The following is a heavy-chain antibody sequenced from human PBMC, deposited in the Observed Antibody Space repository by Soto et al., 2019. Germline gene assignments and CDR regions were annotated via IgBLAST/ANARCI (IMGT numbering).Heavy chain of an antibody. V-gene: IGHV3-21*01. Sequence: EVQLVESGGGLVKPGGSLRLSCAASGFTFSSYSMNWVRQAPGKGLEWVSTIFISSSYIYYADSVKGRFTISRDNPKNSLYLQMNSLRADDTAVYYCASVSYGVSYLRECHYWGQGTLVTVSS. J-gene: IGHJ4*02. CDR1: GFTFSSYS. CDR3: ASVSYGVSYLRECHY. CDR2: IFISSSYI. D-gene: IGHD1-26*01.